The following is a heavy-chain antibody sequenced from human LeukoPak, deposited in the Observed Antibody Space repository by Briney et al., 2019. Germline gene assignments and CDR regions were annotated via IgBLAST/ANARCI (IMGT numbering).Heavy chain of an antibody. CDR2: INHSGST. D-gene: IGHD4-17*01. CDR3: ARGPTTVTRPYYYYYYMDV. V-gene: IGHV4-34*01. J-gene: IGHJ6*03. CDR1: GGSFSGYY. Sequence: PSETLSLTCAVYGGSFSGYYWSWIRQPPGKGLEWIGEINHSGSTNYNPSLKSRVTISVDTSKNQFSLKLSSVTAADTAVYYCARGPTTVTRPYYYYYYMDVWGKGTTVTVSS.